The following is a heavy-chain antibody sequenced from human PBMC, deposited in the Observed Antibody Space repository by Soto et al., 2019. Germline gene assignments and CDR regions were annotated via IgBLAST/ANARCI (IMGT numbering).Heavy chain of an antibody. V-gene: IGHV1-46*01. Sequence: QVQLVQSGAEVKKPGASVKVSCKASGDTFTDYYIHWVRQAPGQGLEWMGTVNPSGGHTTYAQRFLGRRNMPRDTATSTLYMERTSLTSEGAAVYYCAREGHVVVVPAALDYWGQGTLVTVSS. CDR2: VNPSGGHT. CDR3: AREGHVVVVPAALDY. D-gene: IGHD2-21*02. J-gene: IGHJ4*02. CDR1: GDTFTDYY.